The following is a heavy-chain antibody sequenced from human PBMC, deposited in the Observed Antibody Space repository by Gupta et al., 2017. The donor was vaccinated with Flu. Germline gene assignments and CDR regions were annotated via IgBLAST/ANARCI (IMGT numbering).Heavy chain of an antibody. V-gene: IGHV3-48*03. CDR3: ARGQLRDPHFDY. J-gene: IGHJ4*02. CDR1: TFNIYE. D-gene: IGHD2-2*01. Sequence: TFNIYEMNWVRQAPGKGLEWVSYISTSGNTIYYADSVKGRFTISRDNAKNSLFLQMNSLRAEDTAAYYCARGQLRDPHFDYWGQGTLVTVSS. CDR2: ISTSGNTI.